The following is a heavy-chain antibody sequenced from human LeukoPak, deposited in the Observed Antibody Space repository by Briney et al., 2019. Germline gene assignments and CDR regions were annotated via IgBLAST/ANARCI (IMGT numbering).Heavy chain of an antibody. CDR3: ARVQCGGDCHYYYYYYMDV. CDR2: IYYSGST. CDR1: GGSITSYY. Sequence: TSETLSLTCTVSGGSITSYYWSWIRQPPGKGLEWIGYIYYSGSTNYNPSLKSRVTISVDTSKNQFSLKLSSVTAADTAVYYCARVQCGGDCHYYYYYYMDVWGKGTTVTVSS. J-gene: IGHJ6*03. D-gene: IGHD2-21*02. V-gene: IGHV4-59*01.